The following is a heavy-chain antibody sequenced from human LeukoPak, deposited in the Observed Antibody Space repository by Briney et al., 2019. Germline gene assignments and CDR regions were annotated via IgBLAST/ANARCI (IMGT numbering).Heavy chain of an antibody. CDR3: ARDVAGSGGYDY. CDR2: IYYSGTT. V-gene: IGHV4-31*02. D-gene: IGHD3-10*01. Sequence: PSQTLSLTCTVSSDSISSGGYYWGWIRQHPGKGLEWIGYIYYSGTTYYNPSLKSRVTISVDTSKNQFSLKLDSVTAADTAVYYCARDVAGSGGYDYWGQGTLVSVSS. J-gene: IGHJ4*02. CDR1: SDSISSGGYY.